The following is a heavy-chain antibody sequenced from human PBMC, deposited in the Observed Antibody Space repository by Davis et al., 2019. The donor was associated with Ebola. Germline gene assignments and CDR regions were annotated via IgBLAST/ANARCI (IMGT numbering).Heavy chain of an antibody. CDR1: GYTFNDYF. D-gene: IGHD6-19*01. CDR2: INPISGAT. V-gene: IGHV1-2*02. CDR3: ARRIKVGGAFDL. Sequence: ASVKVSCKASGYTFNDYFILCVRQPPGQGLEWMGWINPISGATDYAQKFQGRVTMTRDTSITTAYMELSSLRSVDTAVYFCARRIKVGGAFDLWGQGTLLTVSS. J-gene: IGHJ3*01.